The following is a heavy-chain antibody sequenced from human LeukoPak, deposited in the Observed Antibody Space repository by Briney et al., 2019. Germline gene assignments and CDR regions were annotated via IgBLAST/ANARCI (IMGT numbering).Heavy chain of an antibody. V-gene: IGHV1-8*01. CDR1: GYTFTSYD. CDR2: MNPNSGNT. D-gene: IGHD2-15*01. CDR3: ARVGLSRGGFDP. J-gene: IGHJ5*02. Sequence: SVKVSCKASGYTFTSYDINWVRQATGQELEWMGWMNPNSGNTGYAQKFQGRVTMTRNTSISTAYMELSSLRSEDTAVYYCARVGLSRGGFDPWGQGTLVTVSS.